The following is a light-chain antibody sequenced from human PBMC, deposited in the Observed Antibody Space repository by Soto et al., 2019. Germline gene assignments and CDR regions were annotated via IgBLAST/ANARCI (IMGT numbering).Light chain of an antibody. CDR1: QTFHGR. CDR2: KAS. J-gene: IGKJ1*01. Sequence: DIQMTQAPSTLSASVGDRVTITCRASQTFHGRLAWYQQKAGQAPHLLIYKASILGSGVPSRFSGSGSGTEFTLTISSLQPDDFAIYYCQQYNSQSWTFGQGTKV. CDR3: QQYNSQSWT. V-gene: IGKV1-5*03.